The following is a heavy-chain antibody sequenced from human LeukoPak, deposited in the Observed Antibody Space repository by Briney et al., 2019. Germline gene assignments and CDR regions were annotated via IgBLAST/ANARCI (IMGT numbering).Heavy chain of an antibody. CDR3: ARGLIYRDLNDAFDI. J-gene: IGHJ3*02. D-gene: IGHD3-22*01. CDR2: ISAYNGNT. V-gene: IGHV1-18*01. CDR1: GYTFTSYG. Sequence: GASVKVSCKASGYTFTSYGISWVRQAPGQGLEWMGWISAYNGNTNYAQKFQGRVTITADESTSTAYMELSSLRSEDTAVYYCARGLIYRDLNDAFDIWGQGTMVTVSS.